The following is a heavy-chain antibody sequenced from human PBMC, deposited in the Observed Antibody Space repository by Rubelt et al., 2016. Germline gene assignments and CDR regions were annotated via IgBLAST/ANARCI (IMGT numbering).Heavy chain of an antibody. D-gene: IGHD2-8*02. V-gene: IGHV3-30*04. J-gene: IGHJ4*02. CDR3: AKTPKAGGGLFDY. Sequence: QVQLVESGGGVVQPGRSLRLSCAASGFTFSSYAMHWVRQAPGKGLEWVAVISYDGSNKYYADSVKGRFTISRDNSKNTLYLQMNSRRAEDTAVYYCAKTPKAGGGLFDYWGQGTLVTVSS. CDR1: GFTFSSYA. CDR2: ISYDGSNK.